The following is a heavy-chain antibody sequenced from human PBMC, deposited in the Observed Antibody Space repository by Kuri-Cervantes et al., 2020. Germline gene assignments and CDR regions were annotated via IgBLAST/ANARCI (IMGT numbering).Heavy chain of an antibody. CDR2: IYYSGST. CDR1: GGSISSYY. D-gene: IGHD3-10*01. CDR3: ARGGWYYGSGSYYPIDY. V-gene: IGHV4-59*08. J-gene: IGHJ4*02. Sequence: SETLSLTCTVSGGSISSYYWSWIRQPPGKGLEWIGYIYYSGSTNYNPSLKSRVTISVDTSKNQFSLKLSSVTAADTAVYYCARGGWYYGSGSYYPIDYWGQGTLVTVSS.